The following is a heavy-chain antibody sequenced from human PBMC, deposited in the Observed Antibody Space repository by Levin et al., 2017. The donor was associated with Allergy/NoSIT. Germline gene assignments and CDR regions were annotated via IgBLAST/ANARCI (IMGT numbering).Heavy chain of an antibody. CDR2: INPGYGTT. D-gene: IGHD5-12*01. V-gene: IGHV1-46*01. J-gene: IGHJ4*02. CDR1: RYTFTSDY. CDR3: ATSGNRGYDYLMDY. Sequence: VASVKVSCKSSRYTFTSDYVHWVRQAPGQGLEWMGMINPGYGTTSYPQKFLGRVTMTWDTSTSTVYMELSSLRCEDTAVYYCATSGNRGYDYLMDYWGQGTLVSVSS.